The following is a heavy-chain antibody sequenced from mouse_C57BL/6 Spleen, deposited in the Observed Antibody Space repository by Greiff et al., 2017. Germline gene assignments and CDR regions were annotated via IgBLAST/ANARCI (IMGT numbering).Heavy chain of an antibody. V-gene: IGHV10-3*01. J-gene: IGHJ4*01. Sequence: EVQVVESGGGLVQPTGSLKLSCAASGFTFNTYAMHWVRQAPGKGLEWVARIRSKSSNYATYYADSVKDRFTISRDDSQSMLYLQMNNLKTEDTSMYYCVRGGAYAMDYWGQGTSVTVSS. CDR1: GFTFNTYA. CDR3: VRGGAYAMDY. CDR2: IRSKSSNYAT.